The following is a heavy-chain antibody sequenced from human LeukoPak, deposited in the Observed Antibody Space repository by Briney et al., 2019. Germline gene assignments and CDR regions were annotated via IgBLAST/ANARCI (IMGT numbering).Heavy chain of an antibody. V-gene: IGHV4-34*01. CDR3: ARGRPVDSSGSHLGY. Sequence: SETLSLTCAVYGGSFSGYYWSWILQPPGKGLEWIGEINHSGSTNYNPSLKSRVTISVDTSKNQFSLKLSSVTAADTAVYYCARGRPVDSSGSHLGYWGQGTLVTVSS. CDR1: GGSFSGYY. CDR2: INHSGST. D-gene: IGHD3-22*01. J-gene: IGHJ4*02.